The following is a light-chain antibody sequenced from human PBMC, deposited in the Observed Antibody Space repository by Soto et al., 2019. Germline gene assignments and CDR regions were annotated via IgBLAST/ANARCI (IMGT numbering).Light chain of an antibody. CDR2: LNSDGSH. Sequence: QLVLTQSPSASASLGASVKLTCTLSSGHSSYAIAWHQQQPEKGPRYLMKLNSDGSHSKGDGIPDRFSGSSSGAERYLTNSSLQSEDEADYYCQTWGTGVVFGGGTKVTVL. CDR1: SGHSSYA. J-gene: IGLJ2*01. V-gene: IGLV4-69*01. CDR3: QTWGTGVV.